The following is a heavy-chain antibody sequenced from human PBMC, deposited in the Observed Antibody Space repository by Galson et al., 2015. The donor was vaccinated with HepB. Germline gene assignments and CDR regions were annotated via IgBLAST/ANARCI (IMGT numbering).Heavy chain of an antibody. Sequence: QSGAEVKKPGESLGISCKGSGYSFTSYWISWVRQMPGKGLEWMGRIDPSDSYTNYSPSFQGHVTISADKSISTAYLQWSSLKASDTAMYYCARHTNYYGSGIIWNYYGMDVWGQGTTVTVSS. CDR3: ARHTNYYGSGIIWNYYGMDV. J-gene: IGHJ6*02. D-gene: IGHD3-10*01. CDR2: IDPSDSYT. CDR1: GYSFTSYW. V-gene: IGHV5-10-1*01.